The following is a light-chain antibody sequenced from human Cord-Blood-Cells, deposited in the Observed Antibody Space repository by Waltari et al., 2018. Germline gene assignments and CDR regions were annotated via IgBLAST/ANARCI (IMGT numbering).Light chain of an antibody. J-gene: IGKJ2*01. Sequence: DIVLTQSPGTLSLYPGDRATLSCRASQSVSSSYLAWYQQKPGQAPRLLIYGASSRATGIPDRFSGSGSGTDFTLTISRLEPEDFAVYYCQQYGSSLYTFGQGTKLEIK. CDR3: QQYGSSLYT. CDR1: QSVSSSY. V-gene: IGKV3-20*01. CDR2: GAS.